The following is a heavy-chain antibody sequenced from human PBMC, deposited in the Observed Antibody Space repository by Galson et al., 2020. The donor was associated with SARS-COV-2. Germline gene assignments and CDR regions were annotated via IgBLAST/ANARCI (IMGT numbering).Heavy chain of an antibody. D-gene: IGHD3-22*01. V-gene: IGHV1-2*02. CDR2: INPNSGGT. Sequence: ASVKVSCKASGYTFTGYYMHWVRQAPGQGLEWMGWINPNSGGTNYAQKFQGRVTMTRDTSISTAYMELSRLRSDDTAVYYCATQWGVDSSGYRHPFDYWGQGTLVTVSS. J-gene: IGHJ4*02. CDR1: GYTFTGYY. CDR3: ATQWGVDSSGYRHPFDY.